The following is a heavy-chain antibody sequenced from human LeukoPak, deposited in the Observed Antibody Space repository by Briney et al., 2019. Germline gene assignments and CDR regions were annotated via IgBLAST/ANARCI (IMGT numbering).Heavy chain of an antibody. J-gene: IGHJ3*02. V-gene: IGHV3-21*01. D-gene: IGHD2-2*01. CDR1: GFTFSSYS. CDR2: ISSSSSYI. Sequence: GGSLRLSRAASGFTFSSYSMNWVRQAPGKGLEWVSSISSSSSYIYYADSVKGRFTISRDNAKNSLYLQMNSLRAEDTAVYYCARDGSGYCSSTSCYGVGTFDIWAQGTMVTVFS. CDR3: ARDGSGYCSSTSCYGVGTFDI.